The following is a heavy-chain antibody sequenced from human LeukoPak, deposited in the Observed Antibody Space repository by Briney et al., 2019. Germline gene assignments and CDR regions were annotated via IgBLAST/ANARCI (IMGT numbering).Heavy chain of an antibody. J-gene: IGHJ4*02. CDR2: ISAYNGNT. CDR1: GYTFTSYG. V-gene: IGHV1-18*01. Sequence: ASVKVSCKASGYTFTSYGISWVRQAPGQGLEWMGWISAYNGNTNYAQKLQGRVTMTTDTSASTAYMELRSLGSDDTAVYYCARDADYYDSSGSFDYWGQGTLVTVSS. D-gene: IGHD3-22*01. CDR3: ARDADYYDSSGSFDY.